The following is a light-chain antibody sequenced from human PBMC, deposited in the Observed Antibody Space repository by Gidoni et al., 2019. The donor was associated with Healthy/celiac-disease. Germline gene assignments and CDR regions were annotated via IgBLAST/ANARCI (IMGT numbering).Light chain of an antibody. CDR3: CSYAGSYTFVV. V-gene: IGLV2-11*01. J-gene: IGLJ1*01. CDR2: DVS. CDR1: SSDVGGYNY. Sequence: QSALTQPRSVSGSPGQSVTISCTGTSSDVGGYNYVSLYQQHPGKAPKLMIYDVSKRPSGVPDRFSGSKSGNTASLTISGLQAEDEADYYCCSYAGSYTFVVFGTGTKVTVL.